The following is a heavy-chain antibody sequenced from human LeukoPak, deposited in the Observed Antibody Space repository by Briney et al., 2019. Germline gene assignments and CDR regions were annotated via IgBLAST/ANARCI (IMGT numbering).Heavy chain of an antibody. J-gene: IGHJ4*02. CDR3: GRSSLAARRGFDY. V-gene: IGHV4-39*01. Sequence: KASETLSLTCTVSGGSISSSSYYWGWIRQPPGKGLEWIGSIYYSGSTYYNPSLKSRVTISVDTSKNQFSLKLSSVTAADTAVYYWGRSSLAARRGFDYGGQGTLVIVSS. CDR1: GGSISSSSYY. CDR2: IYYSGST. D-gene: IGHD6-6*01.